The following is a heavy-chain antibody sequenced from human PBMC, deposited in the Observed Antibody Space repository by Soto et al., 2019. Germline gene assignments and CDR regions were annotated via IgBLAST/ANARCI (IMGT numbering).Heavy chain of an antibody. CDR3: ARRSGYNFGYFDS. Sequence: SETLSLTCTVSGGSISGYYWSWLRQPPGKGLEWIGYIYSYGSTNYNPSLKSRVTISLDTSKNQFSLKVRSVTAAETAVYYCARRSGYNFGYFDSWGQGTLVTVSS. D-gene: IGHD5-18*01. CDR2: IYSYGST. CDR1: GGSISGYY. J-gene: IGHJ4*02. V-gene: IGHV4-59*01.